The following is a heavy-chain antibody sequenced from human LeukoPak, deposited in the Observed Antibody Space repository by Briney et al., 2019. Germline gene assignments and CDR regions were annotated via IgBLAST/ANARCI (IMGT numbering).Heavy chain of an antibody. CDR3: ASDNTAMFD. J-gene: IGHJ4*02. D-gene: IGHD5-18*01. CDR2: INRSGST. Sequence: SETLSLTCAVYGGSFSGYYWSWIRQPPGKGLEWIGEINRSGSTNYNPSLKSRVTISVDTSKNQFSLKLSSVTAADTAVYYCASDNTAMFDWGQGTLVTVSS. V-gene: IGHV4-34*01. CDR1: GGSFSGYY.